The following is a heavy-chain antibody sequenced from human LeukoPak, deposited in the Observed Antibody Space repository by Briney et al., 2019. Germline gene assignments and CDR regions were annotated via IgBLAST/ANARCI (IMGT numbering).Heavy chain of an antibody. CDR3: ARDRVATITWYFDY. CDR2: IWYDGSNK. J-gene: IGHJ4*02. V-gene: IGHV3-33*01. D-gene: IGHD5-12*01. CDR1: GFTFSSYG. Sequence: PGRSPRLSCAASGFTFSSYGMHWVRQAPGKGLEWVAVIWYDGSNKYYADSVKGRFTISRDNSKNTLYLQMNSLRAEDTAVYYCARDRVATITWYFDYWGQGTLVTVSS.